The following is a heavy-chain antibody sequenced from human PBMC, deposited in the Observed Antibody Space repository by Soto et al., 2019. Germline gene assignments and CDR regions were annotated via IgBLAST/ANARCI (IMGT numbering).Heavy chain of an antibody. J-gene: IGHJ4*02. CDR1: GFTFSSYA. Sequence: LRLSCAASGFTFSSYAMSWVRQAPGKGLEWVSAISGSGGSTYYADSVKGRFTISRDNSKNTLYLQMNSLRAEDTAVYYCAKVTAFFRSSGPSFFDYWGQGTLVTVSS. CDR2: ISGSGGST. D-gene: IGHD6-6*01. CDR3: AKVTAFFRSSGPSFFDY. V-gene: IGHV3-23*01.